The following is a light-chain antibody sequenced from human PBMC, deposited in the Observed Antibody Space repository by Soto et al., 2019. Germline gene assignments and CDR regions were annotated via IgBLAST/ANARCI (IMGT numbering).Light chain of an antibody. V-gene: IGKV3-11*01. CDR2: HAS. CDR3: QQCSNWPPIT. J-gene: IGKJ5*01. CDR1: QSVDIN. Sequence: EIVLTQSPATLSLSPGDRATLSCRASQSVDINLAWYQQKPGQAPRLLIYHASNRAAGIPARFSGSGSGTDFNLTISSLGPEDFAVYYCQQCSNWPPITFGQGTRLEIK.